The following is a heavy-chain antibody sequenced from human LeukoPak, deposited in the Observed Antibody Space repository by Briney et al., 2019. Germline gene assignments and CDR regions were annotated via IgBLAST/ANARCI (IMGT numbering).Heavy chain of an antibody. D-gene: IGHD4-17*01. CDR1: GGSMSNFY. Sequence: SETLSLICTVSGGSMSNFYWSWIRQFPGKGLEWIGYIYYSGGTNYNPSLNSRVTISLDTSKTQFSLKLRSVTAADTAVYYCARGDYGDFVYWGQGTLVTVSA. CDR3: ARGDYGDFVY. J-gene: IGHJ4*02. CDR2: IYYSGGT. V-gene: IGHV4-59*01.